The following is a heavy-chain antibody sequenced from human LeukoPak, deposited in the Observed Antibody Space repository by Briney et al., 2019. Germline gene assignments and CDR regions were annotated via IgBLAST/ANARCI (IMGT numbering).Heavy chain of an antibody. CDR3: ATNSKGDYYYYYYMDV. V-gene: IGHV1-2*02. CDR2: INPNSGGT. Sequence: ASVKVSCKASGYTFTGYYMHWVRQAPGQGLEWMGWINPNSGGTNYAQKFQGRVTMTRDTSISTAYMELSRLRSEDTAVYYCATNSKGDYYYYYYMDVWGKGTTVTVSS. J-gene: IGHJ6*03. D-gene: IGHD2-21*02. CDR1: GYTFTGYY.